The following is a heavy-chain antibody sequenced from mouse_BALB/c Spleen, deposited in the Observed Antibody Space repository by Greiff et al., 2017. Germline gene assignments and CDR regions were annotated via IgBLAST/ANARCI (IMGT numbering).Heavy chain of an antibody. Sequence: EVQLVESGGGLVKLGGSLKLSCAASGFTFSSYYMSWVRQTPEKRLELVAAINSNGGSTYYPDTVKGRFTISRDNAKNTLYLQMSSLKSEDTALYYCARHDYTYLDYWGQGTTLTVSS. CDR1: GFTFSSYY. J-gene: IGHJ2*01. D-gene: IGHD2-4*01. V-gene: IGHV5-6-2*01. CDR2: INSNGGST. CDR3: ARHDYTYLDY.